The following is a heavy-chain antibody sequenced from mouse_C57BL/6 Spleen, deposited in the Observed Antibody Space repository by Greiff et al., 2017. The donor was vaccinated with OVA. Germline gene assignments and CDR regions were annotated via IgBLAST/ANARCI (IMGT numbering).Heavy chain of an antibody. CDR1: GYSFTGYF. CDR3: AREDYGSWYFDV. J-gene: IGHJ1*03. V-gene: IGHV1-20*01. CDR2: INPYNGDT. D-gene: IGHD1-1*01. Sequence: EVQVVESGPELVKPGDSVKISCKASGYSFTGYFMNWVMQSHGKSLEWIGRINPYNGDTFYNQKFKGKATLTVDKSSSTAHMELRSLTSEDSAVYYCAREDYGSWYFDVWGTGTTVTVSS.